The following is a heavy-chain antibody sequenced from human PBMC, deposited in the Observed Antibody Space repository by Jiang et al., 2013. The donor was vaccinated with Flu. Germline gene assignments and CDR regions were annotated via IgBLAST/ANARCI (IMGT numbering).Heavy chain of an antibody. D-gene: IGHD2-15*01. Sequence: TCTFSGFSLSTNEMSVSWIRQPPGKALEWPARIDWDDDKFYSLSLESRLTISKDTSKNQVVLTMANMHPADTGTYYCARKVPLNSRSPYFDFWGQGTPVTVSS. J-gene: IGHJ4*02. CDR1: GFSLSTNEMS. CDR3: ARKVPLNSRSPYFDF. V-gene: IGHV2-70*16. CDR2: IDWDDDK.